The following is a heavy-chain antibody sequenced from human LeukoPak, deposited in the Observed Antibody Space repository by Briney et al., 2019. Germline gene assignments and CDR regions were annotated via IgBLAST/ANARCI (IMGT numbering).Heavy chain of an antibody. J-gene: IGHJ4*02. CDR3: ARDTYYYDSSGYYVYYFDY. CDR1: GFIFSSYS. V-gene: IGHV3-21*01. Sequence: GGSLRLSCAASGFIFSSYSMNWVRQAPGKGLEWVSSISSSSSYIYYADSVKGRFTISRDNAKNSLYLQMNSLRAEDTAVYYCARDTYYYDSSGYYVYYFDYWGQGTLVTVSS. D-gene: IGHD3-22*01. CDR2: ISSSSSYI.